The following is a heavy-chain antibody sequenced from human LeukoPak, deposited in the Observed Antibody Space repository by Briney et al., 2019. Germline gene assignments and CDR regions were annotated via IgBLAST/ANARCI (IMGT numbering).Heavy chain of an antibody. J-gene: IGHJ4*02. CDR2: INHSGST. V-gene: IGHV4-34*01. Sequence: PSETLSLTCAVYGGSFSVYYWSWIRHPPGKGLEWIGEINHSGSTNYNPSLKSRVTISVDTSKNQFSPKLSSVTAADTAVYYCARVRPSGMGPRNFDYWGQGTLVTVSS. CDR3: ARVRPSGMGPRNFDY. CDR1: GGSFSVYY. D-gene: IGHD6-19*01.